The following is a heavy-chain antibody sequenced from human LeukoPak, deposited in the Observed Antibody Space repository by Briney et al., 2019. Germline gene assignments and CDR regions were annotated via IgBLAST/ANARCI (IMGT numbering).Heavy chain of an antibody. Sequence: ASVKVSCKASGYTFISYYTHWVRQAPGQGLEWMGIINPSGGSTSYAQKFQGRVTMTRDMSTSTVYMELSSLRSEDTAVYYCARDPQAGSGWYVVDYGGQGTLVTVSS. J-gene: IGHJ4*02. V-gene: IGHV1-46*01. CDR2: INPSGGST. CDR1: GYTFISYY. CDR3: ARDPQAGSGWYVVDY. D-gene: IGHD6-19*01.